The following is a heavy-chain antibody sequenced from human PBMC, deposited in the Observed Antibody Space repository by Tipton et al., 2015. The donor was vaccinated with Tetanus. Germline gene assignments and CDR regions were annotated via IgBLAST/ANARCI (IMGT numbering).Heavy chain of an antibody. CDR2: IYYNGTT. V-gene: IGHV4-4*02. CDR1: GGSISSSNW. CDR3: ARRIPVFGVVIIDAFDL. D-gene: IGHD3-3*01. Sequence: TLSLTCVVSGGSISSSNWWSWVRQPPGKGLEWIGYIYYNGTTSYNPSLKSRVTISVDTSKNQFSLKLSSVTAADTAVYYCARRIPVFGVVIIDAFDLWAQGTMVTVSS. J-gene: IGHJ3*01.